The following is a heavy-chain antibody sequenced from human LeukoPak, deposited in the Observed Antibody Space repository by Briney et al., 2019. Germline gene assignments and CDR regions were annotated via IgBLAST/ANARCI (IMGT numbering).Heavy chain of an antibody. V-gene: IGHV3-11*04. CDR3: ARDQTPYSSSDDY. CDR1: GFTFSDYY. J-gene: IGHJ4*02. CDR2: ISSSGSTI. Sequence: GGSLRLSCAASGFTFSDYYMSWLRQAPGKGLEWVSYISSSGSTIYYAGSVKGRFTISRDNAKNSLYLQMNSLRAEDTAVYYCARDQTPYSSSDDYWGQGTLVTVSS. D-gene: IGHD6-13*01.